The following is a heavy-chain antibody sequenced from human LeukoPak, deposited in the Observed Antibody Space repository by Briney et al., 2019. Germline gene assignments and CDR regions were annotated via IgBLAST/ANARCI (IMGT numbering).Heavy chain of an antibody. D-gene: IGHD3-3*01. Sequence: GGSPCPSRAASGFTYRSYDRNWVRQAPGKGMEWVSGINWNGGSTGYADSVKGRFTISRDNAKNSLYLQMNSLRADDTALYYWARGAVRCDQWGEGPLVTVPS. CDR1: GFTYRSYD. CDR3: ARGAVRCDQ. CDR2: INWNGGST. V-gene: IGHV3-20*04. J-gene: IGHJ1*01.